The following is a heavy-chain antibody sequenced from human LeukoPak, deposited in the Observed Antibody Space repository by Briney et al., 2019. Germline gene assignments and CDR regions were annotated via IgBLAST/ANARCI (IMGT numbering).Heavy chain of an antibody. J-gene: IGHJ4*02. Sequence: GGSPRLSCAASGFTVSGSYMNWVRQAPGKGLEWVSYISSSTLTIYYADSVKGRFTIPRDNAKNSLYLQMNSLRAEDTAVYYCTRGRDGYNFYFDYWGQGSLVTVSS. CDR3: TRGRDGYNFYFDY. V-gene: IGHV3-48*04. D-gene: IGHD5-24*01. CDR1: GFTVSGSY. CDR2: ISSSTLTI.